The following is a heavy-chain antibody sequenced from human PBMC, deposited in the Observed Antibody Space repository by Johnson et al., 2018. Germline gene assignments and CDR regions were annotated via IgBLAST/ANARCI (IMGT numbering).Heavy chain of an antibody. CDR3: ASIHGWALDV. D-gene: IGHD3-10*01. CDR1: GFTFSSYS. V-gene: IGHV3-21*01. CDR2: IDNSSTKI. Sequence: VQLVQSGGGLVKXGGSLRLXCVASGFTFSSYSMNWVRQAPGKGLEWVSIIDNSSTKIYHADSVKCRFTISRDNAKNSLYMQMNSLRAEETAVYYWASIHGWALDVWGKGTTVTVSS. J-gene: IGHJ6*04.